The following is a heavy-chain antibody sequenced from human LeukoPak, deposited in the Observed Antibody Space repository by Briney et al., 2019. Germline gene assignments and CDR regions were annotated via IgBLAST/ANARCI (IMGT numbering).Heavy chain of an antibody. Sequence: PGGSLRLSCAASGFTFSSYAMSWVRQAPGKGLEWVSAISGSGGSTCYADSVKGRFTISRDNSKNTLYLQMNSLRAEDTAVYYCAKDRVSDYYDSSGYYSWFDPWGQGTLVTVSS. D-gene: IGHD3-22*01. CDR1: GFTFSSYA. V-gene: IGHV3-23*01. CDR3: AKDRVSDYYDSSGYYSWFDP. CDR2: ISGSGGST. J-gene: IGHJ5*02.